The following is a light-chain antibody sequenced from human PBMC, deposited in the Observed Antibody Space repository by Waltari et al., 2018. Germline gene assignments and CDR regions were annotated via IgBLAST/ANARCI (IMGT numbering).Light chain of an antibody. CDR1: SGHSTNI. V-gene: IGLV4-69*01. J-gene: IGLJ3*02. Sequence: QLVLTQSPSASASLGASVKLTCTLSSGHSTNIIAWLQQQPEKGPRFLINVKSDGSHNQGVGIPDRVSGSSAGAERYLAISSLQSEDEADYYCQTGGHGTWVFGGGTRLTVL. CDR3: QTGGHGTWV. CDR2: VKSDGSH.